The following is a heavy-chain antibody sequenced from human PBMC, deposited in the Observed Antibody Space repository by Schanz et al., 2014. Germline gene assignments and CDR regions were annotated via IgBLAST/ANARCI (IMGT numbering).Heavy chain of an antibody. Sequence: EVHLVESGGGLSRPGGSLRLSCAASGFTFSHAWMGWVRQAPGKGLEWVANIKGDSSEKNYVDSVKGRFTLSRDNAKKTMDLQMNSLRVEDTAVYYCARDPNSVNEIDYWGQGTLVTVSS. V-gene: IGHV3-7*03. CDR2: IKGDSSEK. D-gene: IGHD5-12*01. CDR1: GFTFSHAW. J-gene: IGHJ4*02. CDR3: ARDPNSVNEIDY.